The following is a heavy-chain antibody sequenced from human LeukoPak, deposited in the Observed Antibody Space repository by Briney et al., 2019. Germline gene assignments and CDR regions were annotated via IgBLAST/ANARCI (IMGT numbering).Heavy chain of an antibody. CDR3: ATDLLDS. CDR2: IKRKTDGGAP. V-gene: IGHV3-15*01. J-gene: IGHJ4*02. Sequence: GGSLRLSCAASGFTFSNAWMSWVRRAPGKGPEWVGRIKRKTDGGAPEYSAPVKGRFTFSRDDTKNTVYLQMDSLKTEDTAVYYCATDLLDSWGQGTLVTVSS. CDR1: GFTFSNAW.